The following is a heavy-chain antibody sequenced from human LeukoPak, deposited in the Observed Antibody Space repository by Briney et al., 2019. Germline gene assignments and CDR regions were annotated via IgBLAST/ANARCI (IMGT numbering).Heavy chain of an antibody. V-gene: IGHV3-74*01. J-gene: IGHJ3*02. CDR2: INSDGSTT. CDR1: GFTFGDYA. D-gene: IGHD6-25*01. Sequence: GGSLRLSCTASGFTFGDYAMTWVRQAPGKGLVWVSRINSDGSTTSYADSVKGRFTISRDNAKNTLYLQMNSLRAEDAAVYYCARRSAAKDAFDIWGQGTMVTVSS. CDR3: ARRSAAKDAFDI.